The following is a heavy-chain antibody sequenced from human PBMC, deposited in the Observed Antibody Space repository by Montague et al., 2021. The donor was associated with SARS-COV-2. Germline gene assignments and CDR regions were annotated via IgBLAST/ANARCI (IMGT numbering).Heavy chain of an antibody. Sequence: SLSLSCAASGFAFSSSWMSWVRQSPGKGLEWVAIMKYDGSEKYYVDSVKGRFTISRDNARRSVFLQMNSLRAEDTAVYFCARDPNSSGGNMGSFWGRGTLVSVSS. V-gene: IGHV3-7*01. CDR1: GFAFSSSW. J-gene: IGHJ4*01. CDR3: ARDPNSSGGNMGSF. D-gene: IGHD6-19*01. CDR2: MKYDGSEK.